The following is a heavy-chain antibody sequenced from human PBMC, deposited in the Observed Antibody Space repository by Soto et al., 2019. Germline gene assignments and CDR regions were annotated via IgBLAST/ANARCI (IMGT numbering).Heavy chain of an antibody. Sequence: PSETLSLTCTVSGGSISSGGYYWSWIRQHPGRGLEWIGYTYYNGNTYYNPSLKSRVTVSVDTSKNQFSLNVRSVTAADTAVYYCARCSLVVIPVPGFDPWGQGTLVTVS. V-gene: IGHV4-31*03. J-gene: IGHJ5*02. CDR2: TYYNGNT. D-gene: IGHD2-15*01. CDR3: ARCSLVVIPVPGFDP. CDR1: GGSISSGGYY.